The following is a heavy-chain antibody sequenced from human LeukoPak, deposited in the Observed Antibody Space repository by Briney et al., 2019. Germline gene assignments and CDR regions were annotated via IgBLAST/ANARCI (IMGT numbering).Heavy chain of an antibody. J-gene: IGHJ4*02. CDR3: AKGRTEGGTLALDY. D-gene: IGHD6-19*01. CDR1: GFTFSSYA. Sequence: GGSLRLSCAASGFTFSSYAMTWVRQAPGKGLEWVSGISGSGGNTYYTDSVRGRLSISRDSSKNTLYLQVNSLRAEDTAVYYCAKGRTEGGTLALDYWGQGTLVTVSS. CDR2: ISGSGGNT. V-gene: IGHV3-23*01.